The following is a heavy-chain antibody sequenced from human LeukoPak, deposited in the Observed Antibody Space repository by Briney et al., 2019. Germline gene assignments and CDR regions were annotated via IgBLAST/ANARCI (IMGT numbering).Heavy chain of an antibody. CDR3: ARVNIAVAGGYFDY. CDR2: IYNSGST. D-gene: IGHD6-19*01. CDR1: GYSISSGYF. J-gene: IGHJ4*02. V-gene: IGHV4-38-2*02. Sequence: PSETLSLTCTVSGYSISSGYFWGWIRQTPGKGLEWIGSIYNSGSTYYNPSLKSRVTLSVDTSKNQFSLKLSSVTAADTAVYYCARVNIAVAGGYFDYWGQGTLVTVSS.